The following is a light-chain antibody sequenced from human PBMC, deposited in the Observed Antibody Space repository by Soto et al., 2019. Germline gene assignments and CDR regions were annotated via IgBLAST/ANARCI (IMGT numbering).Light chain of an antibody. CDR2: GAS. J-gene: IGKJ5*01. CDR3: QQYGSSPLIT. CDR1: QTVGKNY. Sequence: IVLTQSPVTLSLSPGEGATLSCRASQTVGKNYLAWYQQKSGQAPRLLIHGASNRATGIPDRFSGSGSGTDFTLTISRLEPEDFAVYHCQQYGSSPLITFGQGTRLEIK. V-gene: IGKV3-20*01.